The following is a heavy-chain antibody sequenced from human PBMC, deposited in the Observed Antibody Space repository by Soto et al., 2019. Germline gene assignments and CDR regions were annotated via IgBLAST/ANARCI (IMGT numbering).Heavy chain of an antibody. J-gene: IGHJ4*02. Sequence: PGESLKISCKGSGYSFTRYWISWVRQMPGKGLGWMGRFDPSDSYTNYSPSFQGHVTISADKSISTAYLQWSSLKAADTAMYYCARRVVGASYDYWGQGTLVTVSS. CDR1: GYSFTRYW. CDR2: FDPSDSYT. CDR3: ARRVVGASYDY. D-gene: IGHD1-26*01. V-gene: IGHV5-10-1*01.